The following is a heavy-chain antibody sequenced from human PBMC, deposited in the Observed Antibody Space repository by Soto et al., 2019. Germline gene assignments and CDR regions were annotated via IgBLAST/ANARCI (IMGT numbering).Heavy chain of an antibody. V-gene: IGHV1-18*01. CDR3: AAVVGALGDWFDP. J-gene: IGHJ5*02. CDR1: GYTFTSYG. D-gene: IGHD2-15*01. Sequence: QVKLVQSGAEVKKPGASVKVSCKASGYTFTSYGISWVRQAPGQGLEWMGRISAYNGDTNYAQKLQGRGTTTTDTSTRTAYMELRSLGSDDAAVYYCAAVVGALGDWFDPWGQGTLVTVSS. CDR2: ISAYNGDT.